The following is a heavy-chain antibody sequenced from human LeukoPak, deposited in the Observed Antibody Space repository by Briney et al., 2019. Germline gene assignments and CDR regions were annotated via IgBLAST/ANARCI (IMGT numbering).Heavy chain of an antibody. CDR1: GYTFNNYN. CDR3: ARDFGRYFDYLLYTHAFVI. D-gene: IGHD3-9*01. Sequence: GGSLRLSCAASGYTFNNYNINWVRQAPGKGLEWVPSISSTSTYIYYADSVKGRFTISRDYPKNSLYLQMNSLRAEDTAVYYCARDFGRYFDYLLYTHAFVIWGQGTMVTVSS. V-gene: IGHV3-21*01. J-gene: IGHJ3*02. CDR2: ISSTSTYI.